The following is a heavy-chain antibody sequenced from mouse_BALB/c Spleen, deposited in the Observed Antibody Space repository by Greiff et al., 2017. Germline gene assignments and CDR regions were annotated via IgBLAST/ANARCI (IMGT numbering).Heavy chain of an antibody. Sequence: EVKLLESGPELVKPGASVKMSCKASGYTFTSYVMHWVKQKPGQGLEWIGYINPYNDGTKYNEKFKGKATLTSDKSSSTAYMELSSLTSEDSAVYYCARDDYDAYWYFDVWGAGTTVTVSS. D-gene: IGHD2-4*01. V-gene: IGHV1-14*01. CDR1: GYTFTSYV. J-gene: IGHJ1*01. CDR2: INPYNDGT. CDR3: ARDDYDAYWYFDV.